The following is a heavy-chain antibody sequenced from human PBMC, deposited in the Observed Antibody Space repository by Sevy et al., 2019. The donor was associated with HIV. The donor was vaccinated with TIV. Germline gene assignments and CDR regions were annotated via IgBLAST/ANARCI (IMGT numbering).Heavy chain of an antibody. CDR1: GFTFGDYA. J-gene: IGHJ4*02. CDR2: IRSKAYGGTT. Sequence: GGSLRLSCTASGFTFGDYAMSWFRQAPGKGLEWVGFIRSKAYGGTTENAASVKGRFTISRDDSKSIAYLQMNSLKTEDTAVYYCTRVRVAELFFDYWGQGTLVTVSS. D-gene: IGHD6-19*01. V-gene: IGHV3-49*03. CDR3: TRVRVAELFFDY.